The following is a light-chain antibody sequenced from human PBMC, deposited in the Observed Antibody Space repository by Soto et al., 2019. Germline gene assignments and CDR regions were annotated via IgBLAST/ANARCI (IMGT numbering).Light chain of an antibody. CDR1: QSVGSS. CDR2: GAS. V-gene: IGKV3-15*01. J-gene: IGKJ1*01. CDR3: QQYNNWPRTWT. Sequence: EILMTQSPATLSVSPGERATFSCRASQSVGSSLAWYQQKPGQAPRLLIYGASTRATGIPARFSGSGSGTEFTLTISSLQSEDFAVYYCQQYNNWPRTWTFGQGTKVEI.